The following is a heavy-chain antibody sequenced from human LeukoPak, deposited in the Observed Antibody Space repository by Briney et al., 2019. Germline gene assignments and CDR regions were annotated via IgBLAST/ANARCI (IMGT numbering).Heavy chain of an antibody. V-gene: IGHV1-3*01. J-gene: IGHJ6*02. D-gene: IGHD5-24*01. CDR1: GYTFTSYA. CDR3: ARSRRDGSELYYYGMDV. CDR2: INAGNGNT. Sequence: ASVKVSCTASGYTFTSYAMHWVRQAPGQRLEWMGWINAGNGNTKYSQKFQGRVTMTRDTSTSTVYMELSSLRSEDTAVYYCARSRRDGSELYYYGMDVWGQGTTVTVSS.